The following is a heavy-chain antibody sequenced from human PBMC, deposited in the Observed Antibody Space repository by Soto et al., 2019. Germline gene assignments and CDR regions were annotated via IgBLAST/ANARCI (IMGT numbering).Heavy chain of an antibody. CDR1: GFTFSSYS. V-gene: IGHV3-21*01. CDR3: ARDGVGGDCSGSSCYLYGMDV. Sequence: PGGSLRLSCAASGFTFSSYSMNWVRQAPGKGLEWVSSISSSSSYIKYAGSVKGRFTISRDRAKNSLYLQMNSLSPEDTAVYYCARDGVGGDCSGSSCYLYGMDVWGQGTTVTVSS. J-gene: IGHJ6*02. CDR2: ISSSSSYI. D-gene: IGHD2-15*01.